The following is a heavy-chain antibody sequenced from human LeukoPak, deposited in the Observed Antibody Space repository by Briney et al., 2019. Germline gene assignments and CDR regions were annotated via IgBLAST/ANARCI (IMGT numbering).Heavy chain of an antibody. CDR3: ARDIHDYGVNSYGFDI. Sequence: PGGSLRLSCAASGFIFSAYSINWVRQAPGKGLEWVSYISTSTLTIHYADRVKGRFTISRDNATNPLYLQMNTLRAEDTAVYFCARDIHDYGVNSYGFDIWGQETLVTVSS. V-gene: IGHV3-48*01. CDR2: ISTSTLTI. J-gene: IGHJ3*02. CDR1: GFIFSAYS. D-gene: IGHD4-23*01.